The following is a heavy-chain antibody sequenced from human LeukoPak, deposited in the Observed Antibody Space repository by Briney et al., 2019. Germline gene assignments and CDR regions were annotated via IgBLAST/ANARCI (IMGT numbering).Heavy chain of an antibody. CDR2: ISAYNGNT. CDR1: GYTFTSYG. D-gene: IGHD2-2*01. V-gene: IGHV1-18*01. CDR3: ARDLEDIVVVPAAIWDY. Sequence: ASVKVSCKASGYTFTSYGISWVRQAPGQGLEWMGWISAYNGNTNYAQKLQGRVTMPTDTSTSTAYMELRSLRSDDTAVYYCARDLEDIVVVPAAIWDYWGQGTLVTVSS. J-gene: IGHJ4*02.